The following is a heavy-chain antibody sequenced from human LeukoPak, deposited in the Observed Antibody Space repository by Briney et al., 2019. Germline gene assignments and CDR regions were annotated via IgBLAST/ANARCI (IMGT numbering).Heavy chain of an antibody. CDR2: IIPIFGTA. J-gene: IGHJ4*02. D-gene: IGHD3-16*01. Sequence: ASVKVSCKASGGTFSSYAISWVRQAPGQGLEWMGGIIPIFGTANYAQKFQGRVTITTDESTSTAYMELSSLRSGDTAVYYCASALEGEYYFDYWGQGTLVTVSS. CDR3: ASALEGEYYFDY. V-gene: IGHV1-69*05. CDR1: GGTFSSYA.